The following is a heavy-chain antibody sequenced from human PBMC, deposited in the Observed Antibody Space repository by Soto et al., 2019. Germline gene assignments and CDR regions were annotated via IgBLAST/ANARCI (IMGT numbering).Heavy chain of an antibody. J-gene: IGHJ5*02. CDR1: GGSINSYS. CDR3: ARTLKPTRHTDTNWFDP. CDR2: IYYTGST. Sequence: PSETLSLTCTVSGGSINSYSWSWIRQPPGKGLEWIGYIYYTGSTDYSPSLKSRVAISVDTSKNQFSLNLSSVTAADTAVYYCARTLKPTRHTDTNWFDPWGQGTLVTVSS. V-gene: IGHV4-59*01.